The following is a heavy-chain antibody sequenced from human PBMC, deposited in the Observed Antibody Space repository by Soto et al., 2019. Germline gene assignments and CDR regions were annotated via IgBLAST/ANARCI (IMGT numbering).Heavy chain of an antibody. CDR2: TRDKRNNYAT. J-gene: IGHJ4*02. CDR1: GFTFSDHH. CDR3: ARVVQDIYYDSSGYYYHSTTLDF. Sequence: GGSLRLSCAASGFTFSDHHMDWVRQAPGKGLEWVGRTRDKRNNYATESAASVRGRFTISRDDSKNSLYLQMNRLKTEDTAVYYCARVVQDIYYDSSGYYYHSTTLDFWGQGALVTVSS. V-gene: IGHV3-72*01. D-gene: IGHD3-22*01.